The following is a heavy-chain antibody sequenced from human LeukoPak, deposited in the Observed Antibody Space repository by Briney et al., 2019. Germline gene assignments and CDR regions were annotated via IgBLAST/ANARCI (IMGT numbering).Heavy chain of an antibody. CDR3: ARVVGYCSSTSCPYYFDY. CDR1: GGSISSYY. J-gene: IGHJ4*02. V-gene: IGHV4-59*01. CDR2: IYYSGST. D-gene: IGHD2-2*01. Sequence: SETLSLTCTVSGGSISSYYWSWIRQPPGKGLEWIGYIYYSGSTNYNPSLKSRVTISVDTSKNQFSLKLSSVTAADTAVYYCARVVGYCSSTSCPYYFDYWGQGTLVTVSS.